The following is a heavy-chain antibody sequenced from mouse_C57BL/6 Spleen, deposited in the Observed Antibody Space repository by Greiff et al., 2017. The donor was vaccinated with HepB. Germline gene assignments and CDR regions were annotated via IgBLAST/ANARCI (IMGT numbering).Heavy chain of an antibody. Sequence: QVQLQQSGAELAKPGASVKLSCKASGYTFTSYWMPWVKQRPGQGLEWIGYINPSSGYTKYNQKFKDKATLTADKSSSTAYMQLSSLTYEDSAVYYCARGLPIQAMDDWGQGTSVTVSS. CDR2: INPSSGYT. CDR3: ARGLPIQAMDD. J-gene: IGHJ4*01. V-gene: IGHV1-7*01. D-gene: IGHD3-1*01. CDR1: GYTFTSYW.